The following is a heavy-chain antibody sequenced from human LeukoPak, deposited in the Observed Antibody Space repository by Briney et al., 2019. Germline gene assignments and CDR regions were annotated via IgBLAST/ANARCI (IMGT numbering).Heavy chain of an antibody. CDR3: ARDAYCTNGVCYTDAFDI. CDR2: IYYSGST. D-gene: IGHD2-8*01. Sequence: SETLSLTCTVSGGSISSSSCYWGWIRQPPGKGLEWIGSIYYSGSTYYNPSLKSRVTISVDTSKNQFSLKLSSVTAADTAVYYCARDAYCTNGVCYTDAFDIWGQGTMVTVSS. CDR1: GGSISSSSCY. V-gene: IGHV4-39*07. J-gene: IGHJ3*02.